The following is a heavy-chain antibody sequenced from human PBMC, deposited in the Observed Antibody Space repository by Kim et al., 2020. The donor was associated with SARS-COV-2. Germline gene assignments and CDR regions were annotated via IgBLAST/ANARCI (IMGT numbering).Heavy chain of an antibody. V-gene: IGHV3-23*01. CDR1: GFTFGTSP. CDR3: AQRVTNGGFDY. J-gene: IGHJ4*02. CDR2: ISWDGKRT. Sequence: GGSLRLSCAASGFTFGTSPMGWVRQAPGKGLEWVSRISWDGKRTYYADSVKGRVTISSDKSKNTLYLHMNSLRVEDTAVYYCAQRVTNGGFDYWGQGTQVTVSS. D-gene: IGHD2-8*01.